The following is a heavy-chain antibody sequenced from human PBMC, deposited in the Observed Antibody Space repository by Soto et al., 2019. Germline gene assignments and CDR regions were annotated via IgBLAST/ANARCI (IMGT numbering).Heavy chain of an antibody. CDR2: IKSKTDGGTT. CDR1: GFTFSNAW. Sequence: EVQLVESGGGLVKPGGSLRLSCAASGFTFSNAWMNWVRQAPGKGLEWVGRIKSKTDGGTTDYAAPVKGRFTISRDDSKNTLYLQMNSLKTGGTAVYYCATEVQWVLLAPHFDYGGQGTLVTVSS. D-gene: IGHD1-26*01. J-gene: IGHJ4*02. CDR3: ATEVQWVLLAPHFDY. V-gene: IGHV3-15*07.